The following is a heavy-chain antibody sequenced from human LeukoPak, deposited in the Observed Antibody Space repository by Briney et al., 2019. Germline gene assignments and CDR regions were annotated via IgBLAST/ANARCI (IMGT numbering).Heavy chain of an antibody. CDR2: IYRSGST. V-gene: IGHV4-38-2*02. CDR1: GYSISSGYY. D-gene: IGHD5-12*01. J-gene: IGHJ5*02. CDR3: ARDLGYSGFDWAP. Sequence: PSETLSLTCTVSGYSISSGYYWGWIRQPPGKGLEWIGSIYRSGSTYYNPTLKSRITISVDTSKNQFSLNLTSVTAADAAVYYCARDLGYSGFDWAPWGQGTLVTVSS.